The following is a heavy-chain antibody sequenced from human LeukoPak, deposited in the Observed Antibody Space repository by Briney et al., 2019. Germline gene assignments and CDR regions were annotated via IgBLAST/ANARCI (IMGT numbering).Heavy chain of an antibody. CDR2: INSDGSIT. CDR3: VRDLWNYYDSSGYYYEDY. Sequence: GGSLRLSCAAPGFSFSSHWMHWVRQAPGKGLVWVSRINSDGSITSNADSVKGRFTISRDNAKNTLFLQMNSLRAEDTAVYYCVRDLWNYYDSSGYYYEDYWGQGTLVTVSS. J-gene: IGHJ4*02. V-gene: IGHV3-74*01. CDR1: GFSFSSHW. D-gene: IGHD3-22*01.